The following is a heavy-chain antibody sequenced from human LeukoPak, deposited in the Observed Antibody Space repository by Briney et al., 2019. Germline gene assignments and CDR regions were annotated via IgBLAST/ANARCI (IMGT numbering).Heavy chain of an antibody. CDR3: AKTQWKVGATDYFDY. CDR2: INDNGGQR. Sequence: GGSLRLSCAASGFIFSSYAMSWVRQAPGKGLQWVSNINDNGGQRHYADSVKGRFTISRDNSKNTLFLQMDSLRAEDTAVYYCAKTQWKVGATDYFDYWGHGILVTVSS. V-gene: IGHV3-23*01. CDR1: GFIFSSYA. D-gene: IGHD1-26*01. J-gene: IGHJ4*01.